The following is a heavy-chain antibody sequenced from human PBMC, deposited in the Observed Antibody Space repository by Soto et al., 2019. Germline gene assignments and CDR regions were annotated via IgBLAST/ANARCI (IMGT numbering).Heavy chain of an antibody. CDR2: ISGSGGST. V-gene: IGHV3-23*01. Sequence: PGGSLRLSCAASGFTFSSYAMSWVRQAPGKGLEWVSAISGSGGSTYYADSVKGRFTISRDNSKNTLYLQMNSLRAEDTAVYYCAKERAAMVTVYYYYGMDVWGQGTTVTVS. CDR1: GFTFSSYA. D-gene: IGHD5-18*01. J-gene: IGHJ6*02. CDR3: AKERAAMVTVYYYYGMDV.